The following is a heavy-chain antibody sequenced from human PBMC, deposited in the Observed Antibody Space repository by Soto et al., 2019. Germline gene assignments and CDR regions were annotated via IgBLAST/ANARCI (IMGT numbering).Heavy chain of an antibody. CDR2: TNQDGSEK. J-gene: IGHJ4*02. Sequence: EVHLAESGGGSVQTGGSLRLSCAISEFTVRRDWMNWVRQAPGKGLEWVAHTNQDGSEKYYVDSVKGRFTISRDNAKNSLFLQMNSLRGEDTGIYYCSGGVGDAFWGQGTLVTVSS. CDR1: EFTVRRDW. V-gene: IGHV3-7*03. CDR3: SGGVGDAF. D-gene: IGHD1-26*01.